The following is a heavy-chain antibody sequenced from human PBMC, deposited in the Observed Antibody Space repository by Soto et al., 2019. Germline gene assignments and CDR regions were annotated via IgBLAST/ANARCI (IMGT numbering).Heavy chain of an antibody. Sequence: SETLSLTCTVSGGSISSYYWSWIRQPPGKGLEWIGYIYYSGSTNYNPSLKSRVTISVDTSKNQFSLKLSSVTAADTAVYYCARDSGYSSSWYLLCFGDNIRNYYFGTDVRGQAIPVTVS. V-gene: IGHV4-59*01. CDR2: IYYSGST. CDR3: ARDSGYSSSWYLLCFGDNIRNYYFGTDV. CDR1: GGSISSYY. D-gene: IGHD6-13*01. J-gene: IGHJ6*02.